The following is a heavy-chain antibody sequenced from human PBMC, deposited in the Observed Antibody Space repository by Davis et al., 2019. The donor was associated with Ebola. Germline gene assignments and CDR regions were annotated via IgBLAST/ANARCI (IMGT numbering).Heavy chain of an antibody. Sequence: GGSLRLSCAASGFIFSDYYMNWIRQAPGKGLEWIAFISHDGRNIPYAGSVWGRFTISRDNIKNTLYLQMNSLRAEDTAVYYCAKIIATAEDYWGQGTLVTVSS. V-gene: IGHV3-30*18. D-gene: IGHD6-13*01. J-gene: IGHJ4*02. CDR1: GFIFSDYY. CDR3: AKIIATAEDY. CDR2: ISHDGRNI.